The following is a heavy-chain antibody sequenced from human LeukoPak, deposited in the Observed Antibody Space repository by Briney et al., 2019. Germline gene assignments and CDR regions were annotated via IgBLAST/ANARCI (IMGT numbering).Heavy chain of an antibody. V-gene: IGHV4-59*01. D-gene: IGHD2-21*01. J-gene: IGHJ2*01. Sequence: SETLFLTCTVSGGSISSYYWSWIRQPPGKGLEWIGYIYYSGSTNYNPSLKSRVTISVDTSKNQFSLKLSSVTAADTAVYYCARENSPEGSLYWYFDLWGRGTLVTVSS. CDR1: GGSISSYY. CDR3: ARENSPEGSLYWYFDL. CDR2: IYYSGST.